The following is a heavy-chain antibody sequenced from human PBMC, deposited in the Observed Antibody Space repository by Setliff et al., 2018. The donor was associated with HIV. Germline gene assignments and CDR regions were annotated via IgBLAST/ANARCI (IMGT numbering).Heavy chain of an antibody. J-gene: IGHJ4*02. CDR3: TRHEYWVAGSSLGFDY. D-gene: IGHD6-19*01. CDR1: GFTFSDSA. V-gene: IGHV3-73*01. CDR2: IRSKANSYAT. Sequence: GESLKISCAASGFTFSDSAMHWVRQASGKGLEWVGRIRSKANSYATTYAASVKGRFTISRDDSKNTAYLQMNSLKVEDTAVYYCTRHEYWVAGSSLGFDYWGQGTLVTVSS.